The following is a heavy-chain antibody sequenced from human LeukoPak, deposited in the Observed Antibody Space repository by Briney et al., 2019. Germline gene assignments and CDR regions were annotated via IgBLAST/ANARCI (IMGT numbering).Heavy chain of an antibody. V-gene: IGHV3-48*03. Sequence: GGSLRLSCVASGFTLSNYEMNWVRQAPGKGLEWVSYISSAAGTIYYADSVKGRFTISRDNANNSLYLQMSSLRAEDTAFYYCAREGTYWGQGTLVTV. CDR1: GFTLSNYE. J-gene: IGHJ4*02. CDR3: AREGTY. CDR2: ISSAAGTI.